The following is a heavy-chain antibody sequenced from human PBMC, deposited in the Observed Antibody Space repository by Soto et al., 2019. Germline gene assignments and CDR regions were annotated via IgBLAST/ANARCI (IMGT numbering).Heavy chain of an antibody. D-gene: IGHD4-17*01. V-gene: IGHV4-39*01. CDR1: GGSISSSSYY. CDR3: ARRGNYGDYEFSEVWFDP. CDR2: IYYSGST. Sequence: SETLSLTCTVSGGSISSSSYYWGWIRQPPGKGLEWIGSIYYSGSTYYNPSLKSRVTISVDTSKNQFSLKLSSVTAADTAVYYCARRGNYGDYEFSEVWFDPWGQGTLVTVSS. J-gene: IGHJ5*02.